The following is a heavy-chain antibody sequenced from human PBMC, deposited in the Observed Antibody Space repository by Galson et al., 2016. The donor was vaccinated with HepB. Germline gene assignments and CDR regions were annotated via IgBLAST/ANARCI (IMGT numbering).Heavy chain of an antibody. V-gene: IGHV3-23*01. D-gene: IGHD1-1*01. CDR3: AKNPKHRAPPTC. CDR1: GFTFRGYA. CDR2: ISCRGGNT. Sequence: SLRLSCAASGFTFRGYAMTWVRQAPGKGLEWVSSISCRGGNTHYADSVKGRFTITRDNSKNTLYLQMNRLRPADTAVFYCAKNPKHRAPPTCWGQGTLVLVSS. J-gene: IGHJ4*02.